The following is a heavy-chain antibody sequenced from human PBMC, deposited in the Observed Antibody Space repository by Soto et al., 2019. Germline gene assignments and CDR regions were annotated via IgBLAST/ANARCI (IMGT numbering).Heavy chain of an antibody. CDR2: IIPMFGTT. Sequence: QVQLVQSGAEVKKPGSSVKVSCKASGGTFSSYGLSWVRQAPGQGREWVGGIIPMFGTTNYAQKFQGRVTITAAESTSTAHLEVRRLRTADAAVDYCARTVDLFDSSIAEGDPFEYWGQGTLVTVSS. J-gene: IGHJ4*02. D-gene: IGHD3-22*01. V-gene: IGHV1-69*01. CDR1: GGTFSSYG. CDR3: ARTVDLFDSSIAEGDPFEY.